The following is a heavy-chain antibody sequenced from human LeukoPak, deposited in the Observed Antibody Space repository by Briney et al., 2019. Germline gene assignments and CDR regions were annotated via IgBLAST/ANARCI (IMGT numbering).Heavy chain of an antibody. CDR1: GGSISSYY. Sequence: SETLSLTCTVSGGSISSYYWSWIRQPPGKGLEWIGYIYYSGSTNYNPSLKSRVTISVDTSKNQFSLKLSSVTAADTAVYYCARRRSFWSGYYAYCMDVWGQGTTVTVSS. J-gene: IGHJ6*02. V-gene: IGHV4-59*01. D-gene: IGHD3-3*01. CDR2: IYYSGST. CDR3: ARRRSFWSGYYAYCMDV.